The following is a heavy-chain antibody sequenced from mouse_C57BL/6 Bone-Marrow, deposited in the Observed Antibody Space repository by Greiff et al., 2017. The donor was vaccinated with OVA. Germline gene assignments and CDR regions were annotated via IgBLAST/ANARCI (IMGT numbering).Heavy chain of an antibody. CDR1: GFTFTDYY. Sequence: DVMLVESGGGLVQPGGSLKLSCAASGFTFTDYYMYWVRQTPEQRLEWVAYISTGGGSTYYPDTFKGRITIARDKATNTLYLQMSRLKSEGTAMYYCARLYDDHAMDGWGQGTSVTVA. CDR3: ARLYDDHAMDG. V-gene: IGHV5-12*01. J-gene: IGHJ4*01. CDR2: ISTGGGST. D-gene: IGHD2-3*01.